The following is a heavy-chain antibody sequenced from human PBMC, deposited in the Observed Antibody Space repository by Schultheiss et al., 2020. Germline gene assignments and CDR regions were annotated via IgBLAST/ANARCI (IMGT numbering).Heavy chain of an antibody. CDR2: IYHSGST. V-gene: IGHV4-59*12. D-gene: IGHD6-6*01. CDR3: ARAGWFYSSSSNWFDP. J-gene: IGHJ5*02. CDR1: GGSISSYY. Sequence: SQTLSLTCTVSGGSISSYYWSWIRQPPGKGLEWIGEIYHSGSTYYNPSLKSRVTISVDTSKNQFSLKLSSVTAADTAVYYCARAGWFYSSSSNWFDPWGQGTLVTVSS.